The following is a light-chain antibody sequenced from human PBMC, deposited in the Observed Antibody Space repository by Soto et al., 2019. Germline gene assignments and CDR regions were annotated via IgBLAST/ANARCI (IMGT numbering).Light chain of an antibody. CDR1: QSVGAS. Sequence: EIVLTQSPATLSLSPGERAALSCRANQSVGASLGWYQQKFGQAPSLLIYDATKMATGTPARFSGSGSGTDFTLTISSLEPEDFVAYYCQQRSASPLTFGGGTKVEI. V-gene: IGKV3-11*01. CDR2: DAT. J-gene: IGKJ4*01. CDR3: QQRSASPLT.